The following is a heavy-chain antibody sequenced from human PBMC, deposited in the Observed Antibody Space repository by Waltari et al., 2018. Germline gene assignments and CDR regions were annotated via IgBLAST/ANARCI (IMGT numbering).Heavy chain of an antibody. Sequence: VQLVESGGGLVKPGGSLRLSCAASGFTFSNAWMSWVRQAPGKGLEWVAFIRYDGSNKYYADSVKGRFTISRDNSKNTLYLQMNSLRAEDTAVYYCAKDRDSSSSFFDYWGQGTLVTVSS. CDR3: AKDRDSSSSFFDY. D-gene: IGHD6-6*01. V-gene: IGHV3-30*02. J-gene: IGHJ4*02. CDR2: IRYDGSNK. CDR1: GFTFSNAW.